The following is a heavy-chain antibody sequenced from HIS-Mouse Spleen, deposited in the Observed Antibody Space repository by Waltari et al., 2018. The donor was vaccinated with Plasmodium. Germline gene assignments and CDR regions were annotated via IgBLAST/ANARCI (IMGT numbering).Heavy chain of an antibody. Sequence: QVQLQESGPGLVKPSETLSLTCTVSGGSISSYYWSWIRQPPGKGLEWIAYIYYSGSTNYNPSLKSRVTISVDTSKNQFSLNLSSVTAADTAVFYCARGGYSSSSYYFDYWGQGTLVTVSS. D-gene: IGHD6-6*01. CDR1: GGSISSYY. CDR3: ARGGYSSSSYYFDY. CDR2: IYYSGST. J-gene: IGHJ4*02. V-gene: IGHV4-59*01.